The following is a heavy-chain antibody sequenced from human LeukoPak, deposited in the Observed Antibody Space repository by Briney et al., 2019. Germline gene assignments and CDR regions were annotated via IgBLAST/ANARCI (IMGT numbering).Heavy chain of an antibody. D-gene: IGHD3-3*01. CDR2: ISAYNGNT. CDR3: AREQLRFLVWLSKPFDY. Sequence: ASVKVSCKASGYTFTSYGISWVRQAPGQGLEWMGWISAYNGNTNYAQKLQGRVTMTTDTSTSTAYMELRSLRSDDTAVYYCAREQLRFLVWLSKPFDYWGQGTLVTVSS. J-gene: IGHJ4*02. CDR1: GYTFTSYG. V-gene: IGHV1-18*01.